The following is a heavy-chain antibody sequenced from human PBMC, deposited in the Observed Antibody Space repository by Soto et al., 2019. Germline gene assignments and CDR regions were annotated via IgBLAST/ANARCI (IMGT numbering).Heavy chain of an antibody. Sequence: QVQLQESGTGLVKPSGTLSFPCAVSGGSCSSSNWWSWVLQPPGKGMVWIWELYLSGSTNYNPSLKSRVTISVDKTNKQFSLTLSSVTAADTAVYYCARIAAAGTNLDYRGQGTLVTVSS. CDR1: GGSCSSSNW. D-gene: IGHD6-13*01. CDR3: ARIAAAGTNLDY. CDR2: LYLSGST. V-gene: IGHV4-4*02. J-gene: IGHJ4*02.